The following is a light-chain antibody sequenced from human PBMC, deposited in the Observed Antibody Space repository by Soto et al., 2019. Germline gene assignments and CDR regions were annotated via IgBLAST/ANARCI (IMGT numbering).Light chain of an antibody. CDR3: CSSAGSYTSV. J-gene: IGLJ3*02. CDR1: SSDVGGDNY. V-gene: IGLV2-11*01. Sequence: QSALTQPRSVSGSPGQSVTISCTGTSSDVGGDNYVSWYQQHPGKAPKLMIYDGSKRPSGVPDRFSGSKSGNTASLTISGLQAEDEADYYCCSSAGSYTSVFGGGTKVTVL. CDR2: DGS.